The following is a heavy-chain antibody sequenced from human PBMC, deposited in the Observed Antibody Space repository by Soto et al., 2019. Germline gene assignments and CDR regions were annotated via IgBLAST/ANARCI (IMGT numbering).Heavy chain of an antibody. V-gene: IGHV1-2*04. CDR2: VNPNSGGT. D-gene: IGHD6-13*01. CDR3: ARGYSSPFYYYYGMDV. Sequence: PSVKVSCKASGYTFTGYYMHWVRQAPGQGLEWMGWVNPNSGGTNYAQKFQGWVTMTRDTSISTAYMELSRLRSDDTAVYYCARGYSSPFYYYYGMDVWGQGTTVTVSS. J-gene: IGHJ6*02. CDR1: GYTFTGYY.